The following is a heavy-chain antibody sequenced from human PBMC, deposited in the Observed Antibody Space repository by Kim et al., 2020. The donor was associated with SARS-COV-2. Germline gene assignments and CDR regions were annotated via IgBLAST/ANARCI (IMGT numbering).Heavy chain of an antibody. Sequence: TIYAGYVRGRFLITRDNAKSTLSLQMNGLDADDTAVYYCVRGLDWILHDSWGQGTLVTVSS. J-gene: IGHJ4*02. V-gene: IGHV3-74*01. CDR3: VRGLDWILHDS. D-gene: IGHD3-3*01. CDR2: T.